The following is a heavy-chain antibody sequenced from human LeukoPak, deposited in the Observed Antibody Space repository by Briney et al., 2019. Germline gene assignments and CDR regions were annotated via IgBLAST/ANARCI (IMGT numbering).Heavy chain of an antibody. V-gene: IGHV4-39*01. CDR1: GSSITSVSHY. D-gene: IGHD3-16*01. CDR3: ARRWGNIVGVTYEY. J-gene: IGHJ4*02. Sequence: SETLSLTCTISGSSITSVSHYWGWIRQPPGKCLEWIGDIYYTGSTYYSPSLRSRVTMSVHTSENQFSLRLNSVTAVDTAVYYCARRWGNIVGVTYEYWGQGTLVTVSS. CDR2: IYYTGST.